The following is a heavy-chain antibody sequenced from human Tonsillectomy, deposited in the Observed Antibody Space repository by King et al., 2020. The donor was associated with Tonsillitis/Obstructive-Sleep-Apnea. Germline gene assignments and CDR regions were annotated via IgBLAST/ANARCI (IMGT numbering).Heavy chain of an antibody. CDR3: AIRYNTTSSN. Sequence: VQLVESGAEVKKPGESLRISCKASGYTFISYWITWVRQMPGKGLEWMGKIDPSDSYTRYSPSFQGHVTISADKSINTAYLQWSTLKASDTAMYYCAIRYNTTSSNWGQGTLVTVSS. CDR1: GYTFISYW. CDR2: IDPSDSYT. D-gene: IGHD1-14*01. V-gene: IGHV5-10-1*01. J-gene: IGHJ4*02.